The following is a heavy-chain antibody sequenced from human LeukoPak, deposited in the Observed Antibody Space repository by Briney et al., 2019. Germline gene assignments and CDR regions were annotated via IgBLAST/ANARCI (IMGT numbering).Heavy chain of an antibody. J-gene: IGHJ4*02. CDR3: AKPYDYVWGSYGS. Sequence: GGSLRLSCAASGFTFSSYAMSWVRQAPGKGLEWVSAISGSGGSTYYADSVKGRFTIYRDNSKNTLYLQMNSLRAEDTAVYYCAKPYDYVWGSYGSWGQGTLVTVSS. D-gene: IGHD3-16*01. V-gene: IGHV3-23*01. CDR2: ISGSGGST. CDR1: GFTFSSYA.